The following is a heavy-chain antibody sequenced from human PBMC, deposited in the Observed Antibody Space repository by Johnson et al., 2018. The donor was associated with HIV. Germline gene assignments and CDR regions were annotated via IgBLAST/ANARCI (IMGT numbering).Heavy chain of an antibody. D-gene: IGHD4-23*01. V-gene: IGHV3-30*04. J-gene: IGHJ3*02. CDR3: AREQYGGNSNAGDAFDI. Sequence: QVQLVESGGGVVQPGRSLRLSCAASGFTFSSYALHWVRQAPGKGLDWVAIISYDGSNKYYADSVKGRFTISRDNAKNTLYLQMDSLGAEDTAVYYCAREQYGGNSNAGDAFDIWGQGTMVTVSS. CDR1: GFTFSSYA. CDR2: ISYDGSNK.